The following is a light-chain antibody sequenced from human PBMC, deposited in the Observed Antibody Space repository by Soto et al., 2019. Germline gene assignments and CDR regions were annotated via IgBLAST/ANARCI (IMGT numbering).Light chain of an antibody. CDR1: QDIKNN. V-gene: IGKV3-20*01. J-gene: IGKJ5*01. CDR3: QQYGNSIPIT. Sequence: ETVMTQSPATLSVSPGESATLSCRANQDIKNNLAWYQQKPGQAPRLLIYGAFSRATGIPDRFSGSGSGTDFTLTISRLEPEDIAVYYCQQYGNSIPITFGQGTRLEI. CDR2: GAF.